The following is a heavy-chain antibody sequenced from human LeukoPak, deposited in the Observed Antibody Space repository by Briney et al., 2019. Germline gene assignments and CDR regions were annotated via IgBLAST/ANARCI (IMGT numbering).Heavy chain of an antibody. CDR1: GYTFTSYG. Sequence: ASVKVSCKASGYTFTSYGISWVRQAPGQGLEWMGWISAYNGNTNYAQKLQGRVTMTTDTSTSTAYMELRSLRSDDTAVYYCARGSSRGYCSSTSCYAGLFFDYWGQGNLVTVSS. V-gene: IGHV1-18*01. CDR3: ARGSSRGYCSSTSCYAGLFFDY. CDR2: ISAYNGNT. J-gene: IGHJ4*02. D-gene: IGHD2-2*01.